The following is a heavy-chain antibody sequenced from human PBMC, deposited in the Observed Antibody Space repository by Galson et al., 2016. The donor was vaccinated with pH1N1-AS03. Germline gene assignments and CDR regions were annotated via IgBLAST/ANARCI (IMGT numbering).Heavy chain of an antibody. CDR1: GGTFNSYA. CDR3: ARDRGFRPDTFDI. D-gene: IGHD2-15*01. V-gene: IGHV1-18*01. J-gene: IGHJ3*02. CDR2: ISGYDDDT. Sequence: SGGTFNSYAISWVRQAPGQGLEWMGWISGYDDDTNYAQNVAGRVTMTTDKSTSTVYMELRSLRSDDTAVYYCARDRGFRPDTFDIWGQGTWVTVSS.